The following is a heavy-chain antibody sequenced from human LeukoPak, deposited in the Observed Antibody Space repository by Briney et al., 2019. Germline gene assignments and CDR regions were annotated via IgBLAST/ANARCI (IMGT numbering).Heavy chain of an antibody. CDR2: ISWNSGSI. D-gene: IGHD6-13*01. CDR1: GFTFDDYA. V-gene: IGHV3-9*03. Sequence: GRSLRLSCAASGFTFDDYAMHWVRQAPGKGLEWVSGISWNSGSIGYADSVKGRFTISRDNAKNSLYLQMNSLRAEDMALYYCGKDISAPGAAVIAWGQGTLVTVSS. J-gene: IGHJ4*02. CDR3: GKDISAPGAAVIA.